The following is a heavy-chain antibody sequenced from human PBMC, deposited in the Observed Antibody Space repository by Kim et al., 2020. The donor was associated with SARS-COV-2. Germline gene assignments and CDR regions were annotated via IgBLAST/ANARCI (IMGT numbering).Heavy chain of an antibody. D-gene: IGHD6-6*01. Sequence: ASVKVSCKASGYTFTGYYMHWVRQAPGQGLEWMGRINPNSGGTNYAQKFQGRVTMTRDTSISTAYMELSRLRSDDTAVYYCARDSSSPSQYNWFDPWGQGTLVTVTS. CDR3: ARDSSSPSQYNWFDP. CDR2: INPNSGGT. V-gene: IGHV1-2*06. J-gene: IGHJ5*02. CDR1: GYTFTGYY.